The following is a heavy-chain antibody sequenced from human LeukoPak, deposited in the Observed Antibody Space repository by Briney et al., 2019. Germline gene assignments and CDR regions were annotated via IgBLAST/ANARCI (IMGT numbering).Heavy chain of an antibody. J-gene: IGHJ4*02. V-gene: IGHV3-30*04. CDR2: ISYDGSNK. CDR1: GFTFSSYA. Sequence: GGSLRLSCAASGFTFSSYAMHWVRQAPGKGLEWVAVISYDGSNKYYADSVKGRFTISRDNSKNTLYLQMNSLRAEDTAVYYCARAMSTWGQGTLVTVSS. CDR3: ARAMST. D-gene: IGHD1-1*01.